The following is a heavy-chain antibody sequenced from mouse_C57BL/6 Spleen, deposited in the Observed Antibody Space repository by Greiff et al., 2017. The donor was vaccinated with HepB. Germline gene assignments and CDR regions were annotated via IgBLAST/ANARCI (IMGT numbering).Heavy chain of an antibody. D-gene: IGHD2-4*01. J-gene: IGHJ3*01. CDR2: ISYDGSN. Sequence: EVQLQQSGPGLVKPSQSLSLTCSVTGYSITSGYYWNWIRQFPGNKLEWVGYISYDGSNNYNPSLKNRIPITRDTSKNQFFLKLNSVTTEDTATHYCARGYYDYDEGFAYWGQGTLVTVSA. V-gene: IGHV3-6*01. CDR3: ARGYYDYDEGFAY. CDR1: GYSITSGYY.